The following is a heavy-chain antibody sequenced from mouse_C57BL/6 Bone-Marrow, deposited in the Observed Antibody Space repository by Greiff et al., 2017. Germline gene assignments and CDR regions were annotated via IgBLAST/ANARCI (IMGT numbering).Heavy chain of an antibody. Sequence: VQLQQSGAELVKPGASVKLSCTASGFNIKDYYIHWVKQRPEQGLEWIGRIDPEDGETKYAPKFQDKATITADPSSNTAYLQLSSLTSEDSAVYYCTRSLSYYGTNYGGQGTTLTVSS. CDR1: GFNIKDYY. J-gene: IGHJ2*01. CDR2: IDPEDGET. D-gene: IGHD1-1*01. V-gene: IGHV14-2*01. CDR3: TRSLSYYGTNY.